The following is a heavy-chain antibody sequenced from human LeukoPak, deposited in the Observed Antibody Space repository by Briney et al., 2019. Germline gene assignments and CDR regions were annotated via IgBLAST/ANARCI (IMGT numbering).Heavy chain of an antibody. CDR3: AREVSATARRDY. CDR1: GFTFSSYS. D-gene: IGHD6-6*01. V-gene: IGHV3-21*01. J-gene: IGHJ4*02. Sequence: GGSLRLSCAASGFTFSSYSMNWVRQAPGKGLEWVSSISSSSSYIYYADSVKGRFTISRDNAKNSLYLQMNSLRAEDTAVYYWAREVSATARRDYWGQGTLVTVSS. CDR2: ISSSSSYI.